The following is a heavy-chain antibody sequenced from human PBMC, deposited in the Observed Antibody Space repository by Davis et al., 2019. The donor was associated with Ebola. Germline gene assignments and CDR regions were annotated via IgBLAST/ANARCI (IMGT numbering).Heavy chain of an antibody. J-gene: IGHJ5*02. CDR2: IYYSGST. CDR3: ARRVGWDPNP. V-gene: IGHV4-59*12. D-gene: IGHD6-19*01. Sequence: MPSETLSLTCTVPGGSISSYYWSWIRQPPGKGLEWIGYIYYSGSTNYNPSLKSRVTISVDTSKNQFSLKLSSVTAADTAVYYCARRVGWDPNPWGQGTLVTVSS. CDR1: GGSISSYY.